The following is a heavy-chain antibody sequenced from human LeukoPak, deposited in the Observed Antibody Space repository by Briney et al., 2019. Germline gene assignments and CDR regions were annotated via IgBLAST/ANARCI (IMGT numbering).Heavy chain of an antibody. J-gene: IGHJ6*02. Sequence: GGSLRLSCAASGFTFSSYWMSWVRQAPGKGLEWVANIKQDGSEKYYVDSVKGRFTISRDNAKNSLYLQMNSLRAEDTAVYYCARISASRSSWYYYYYGMDVWGQGTTVTVSS. V-gene: IGHV3-7*03. CDR2: IKQDGSEK. CDR3: ARISASRSSWYYYYYGMDV. CDR1: GFTFSSYW. D-gene: IGHD6-13*01.